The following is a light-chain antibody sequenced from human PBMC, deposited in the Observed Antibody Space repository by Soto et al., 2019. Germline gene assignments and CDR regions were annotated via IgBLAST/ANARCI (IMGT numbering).Light chain of an antibody. CDR2: DAS. CDR3: QQFENLPLT. Sequence: DIQMTQSPSSLSASVGDRVTITCQASRGITNYLNWYQQKPGKAPKLLIYDASTMETGDPSRFSGSGSRTDFTFTISSLQPEDIATYYCQQFENLPLTFGGGTKVEI. V-gene: IGKV1-33*01. CDR1: RGITNY. J-gene: IGKJ4*01.